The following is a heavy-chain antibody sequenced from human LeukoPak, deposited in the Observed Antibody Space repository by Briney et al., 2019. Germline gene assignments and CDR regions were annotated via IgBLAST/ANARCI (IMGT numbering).Heavy chain of an antibody. CDR3: ARAVHYDYVGV. Sequence: GGSLRLSCAASGFTFSSYSMNWVRQAPGKGLEWVSYISSSSSTIYYADSVKGRFTISRDNAKNSLYLQMNSLRAEDTAVYYCARAVHYDYVGVWGKGTTVTVSS. CDR2: ISSSSSTI. D-gene: IGHD3-16*01. J-gene: IGHJ6*04. V-gene: IGHV3-48*01. CDR1: GFTFSSYS.